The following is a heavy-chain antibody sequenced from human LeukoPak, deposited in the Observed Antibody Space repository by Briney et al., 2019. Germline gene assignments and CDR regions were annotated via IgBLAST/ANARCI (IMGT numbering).Heavy chain of an antibody. V-gene: IGHV4-34*01. J-gene: IGHJ3*02. Sequence: SETLSLTCAVYGDSFSGYYWSWIRQPPGKGLEWIAEINHRGTTHYNPSLKSRATISVDTSKNQFSLKLSSVTAADTAVYYCAKRGGGGNPTDGAFDIWGLGTLVTVSS. CDR2: INHRGTT. CDR3: AKRGGGGNPTDGAFDI. D-gene: IGHD4-23*01. CDR1: GDSFSGYY.